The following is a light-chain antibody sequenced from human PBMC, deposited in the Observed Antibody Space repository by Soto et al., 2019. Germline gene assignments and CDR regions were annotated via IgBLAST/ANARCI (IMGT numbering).Light chain of an antibody. CDR2: DNG. CDR3: GTWDNSLSAV. Sequence: QSVLTQPPSVSAAPGQKVTISCSGSSSNIGSNYVSWYQQLPGTAPNLLIYDNGKRPSGIPDRFSGSQSGTSATLGITGLQTGDEADYYCGTWDNSLSAVFGGGTKLTVL. CDR1: SSNIGSNY. J-gene: IGLJ2*01. V-gene: IGLV1-51*01.